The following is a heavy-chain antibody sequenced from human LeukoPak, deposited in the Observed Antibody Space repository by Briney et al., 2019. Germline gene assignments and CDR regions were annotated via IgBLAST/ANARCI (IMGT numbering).Heavy chain of an antibody. CDR3: TRDSTVRGSHYGMDV. V-gene: IGHV3-49*03. CDR2: IRSKAYGGTT. Sequence: GGSLRLSCTASGFTFGDYAMSWFRQAPGKGLEWVGFIRSKAYGGTTEYAASVKGRFTISRDDSKSIAYLQMNSLKTEDTAVYYCTRDSTVRGSHYGMDVWGQGTTVTVSS. J-gene: IGHJ6*02. CDR1: GFTFGDYA. D-gene: IGHD3-10*01.